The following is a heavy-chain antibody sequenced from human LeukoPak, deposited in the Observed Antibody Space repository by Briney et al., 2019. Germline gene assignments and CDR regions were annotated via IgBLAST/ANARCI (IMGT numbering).Heavy chain of an antibody. CDR1: RGSFRGYY. V-gene: IGHV4-34*01. CDR2: INHSGST. CDR3: ARNPCSDWLCWFDP. J-gene: IGHJ5*02. Sequence: KPSETLSLTCAVYRGSFRGYYWTWIRQSPGKGLEWIGEINHSGSTNYNPSLKSRVSISIDTSKNQLSLALSSVAVADTAVYYCARNPCSDWLCWFDPWGQGTLVTVSS. D-gene: IGHD6-19*01.